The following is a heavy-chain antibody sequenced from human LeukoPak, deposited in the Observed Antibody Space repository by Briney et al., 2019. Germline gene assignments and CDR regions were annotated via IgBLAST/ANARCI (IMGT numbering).Heavy chain of an antibody. J-gene: IGHJ6*02. CDR1: GDSVSSNSAA. V-gene: IGHV6-1*01. CDR2: TYYRSKWYN. CDR3: ARAGGYCSGGSCYSTPGYYYYGMDV. D-gene: IGHD2-15*01. Sequence: PSQTLSLTCAISGDSVSSNSAAWNWIRQSPSRGLEWLGRTYYRSKWYNDYAVSVKSRITINPDTSKNQFSLQLNSVTPEDTAVYYCARAGGYCSGGSCYSTPGYYYYGMDVWGQGTTVTVSS.